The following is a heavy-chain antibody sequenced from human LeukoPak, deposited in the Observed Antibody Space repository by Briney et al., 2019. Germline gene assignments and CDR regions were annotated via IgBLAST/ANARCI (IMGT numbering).Heavy chain of an antibody. D-gene: IGHD1-14*01. CDR3: GRTVFSYYYYYMDV. V-gene: IGHV4-39*01. J-gene: IGHJ6*03. CDR2: IYYSGST. Sequence: SETLSLTCTVSGGSISSSSYYWGWIRQPPGKGLEWIGSIYYSGSTYYNPSLKSRVTISVDTSKNQFSLKLSSVTAADTAVYYCGRTVFSYYYYYMDVWGNGTTVTVSS. CDR1: GGSISSSSYY.